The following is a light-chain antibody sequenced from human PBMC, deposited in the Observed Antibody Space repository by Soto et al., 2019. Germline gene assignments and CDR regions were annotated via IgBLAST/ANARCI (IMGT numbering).Light chain of an antibody. V-gene: IGKV1-5*01. Sequence: DIHMTQSPSTVSASVVDGVTITCRASQSITTWLAWYQQRPGKAPKLLIYDVSSLQSGVPSRFSGSGSGTEFTLTISSLQSEDFAVYYCQQYNNWPPITFGQGTRLEI. CDR2: DVS. CDR3: QQYNNWPPIT. CDR1: QSITTW. J-gene: IGKJ5*01.